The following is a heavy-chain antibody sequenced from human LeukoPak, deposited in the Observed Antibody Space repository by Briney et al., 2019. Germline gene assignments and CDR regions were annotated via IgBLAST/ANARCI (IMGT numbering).Heavy chain of an antibody. Sequence: GGSLRLSCAASGFTFSNAWMSWVRQAPGKGLEWVGRIKSKTDGGTTDYAAPVKGRFTISRDDSKNTLYLQMNSLKTEDTAVYYCTTDSAEAWYSSSDWFDPWGQGTLVTVSS. CDR2: IKSKTDGGTT. CDR1: GFTFSNAW. CDR3: TTDSAEAWYSSSDWFDP. D-gene: IGHD6-6*01. J-gene: IGHJ5*02. V-gene: IGHV3-15*01.